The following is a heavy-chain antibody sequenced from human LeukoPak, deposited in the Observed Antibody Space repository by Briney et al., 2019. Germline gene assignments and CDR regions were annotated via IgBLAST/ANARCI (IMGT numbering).Heavy chain of an antibody. Sequence: GGSLRLSCAASGFTLSRYGMRWVREAPGKGVEWVSAISGSGGSTYYADSVKGRFTISRDKSKNTLYLQMNSLRAEDTAVYYCAKPKPRRIAVAGTIDYWGQGTLVTVSS. CDR2: ISGSGGST. J-gene: IGHJ4*02. CDR3: AKPKPRRIAVAGTIDY. D-gene: IGHD6-19*01. V-gene: IGHV3-23*01. CDR1: GFTLSRYG.